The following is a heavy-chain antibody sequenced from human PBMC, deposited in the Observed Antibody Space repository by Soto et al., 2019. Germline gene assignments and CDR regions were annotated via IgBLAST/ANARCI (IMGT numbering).Heavy chain of an antibody. D-gene: IGHD6-13*01. CDR3: ARTAAAGKYYYGMDV. CDR2: IYPGDSDT. Sequence: GESLKISCKGSGYGFTSYWIGWVRQMPGKGLELMGIIYPGDSDTRYSPSFQGQVTISADKSISTAYLQWSSLKASDTAMYYCARTAAAGKYYYGMDVWGKGTTVTVSS. CDR1: GYGFTSYW. J-gene: IGHJ6*04. V-gene: IGHV5-51*01.